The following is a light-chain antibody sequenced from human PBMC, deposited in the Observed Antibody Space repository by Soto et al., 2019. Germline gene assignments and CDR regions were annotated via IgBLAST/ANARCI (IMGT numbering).Light chain of an antibody. Sequence: SYELTQPPSVSVAPGQTARITCGGNNIGSKSVHWYQQKPGQAPVLVVYDDRDRPSGTPERFSGSNSGNTATLTISRVEAGDEADYYCQVWDSSSDHPYVVFGGGTKLTVL. CDR2: DDR. CDR1: NIGSKS. J-gene: IGLJ2*01. CDR3: QVWDSSSDHPYVV. V-gene: IGLV3-21*02.